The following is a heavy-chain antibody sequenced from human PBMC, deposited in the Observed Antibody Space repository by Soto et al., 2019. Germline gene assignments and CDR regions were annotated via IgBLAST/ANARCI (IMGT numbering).Heavy chain of an antibody. D-gene: IGHD2-21*02. J-gene: IGHJ6*02. CDR3: ARDLNAVVTPPYYYGMDV. CDR1: GGTFSSYA. Sequence: SVKVSCKASGGTFSSYAISRVRQAPGQGLEWMGGIIPIFGTANYAQKFQGRVTITAGESTSTAHMELSSLRSEDTAVYYCARDLNAVVTPPYYYGMDVWGQGTTVTVSS. V-gene: IGHV1-69*13. CDR2: IIPIFGTA.